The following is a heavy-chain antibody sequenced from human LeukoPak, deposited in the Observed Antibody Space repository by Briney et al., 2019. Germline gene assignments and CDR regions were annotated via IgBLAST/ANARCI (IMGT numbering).Heavy chain of an antibody. V-gene: IGHV3-21*01. Sequence: PGGSLRLSCAASGFTFSSYSMNWVRQAPGKGLEWVSSISSSSSYIYYADSAKGRFTISRDNAKNSLYLQMNSLRAEDTAVYYCARRYSYGHYYYYYYMDVWGKGTTVTISS. CDR2: ISSSSSYI. D-gene: IGHD5-18*01. J-gene: IGHJ6*03. CDR1: GFTFSSYS. CDR3: ARRYSYGHYYYYYYMDV.